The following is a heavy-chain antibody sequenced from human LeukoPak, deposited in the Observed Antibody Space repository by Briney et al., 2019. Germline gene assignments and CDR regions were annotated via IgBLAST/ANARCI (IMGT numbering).Heavy chain of an antibody. CDR2: ISGSGGTT. CDR3: AKGDCTNGVCPAIFDY. CDR1: GFTFGIYA. Sequence: GGSLRLSCAASGFTFGIYAMSWVRQAPGKGLEWVSTISGSGGTTYYADSVKGRFTISRDNSKNTLYLQMNSLRAEDTAVYFCAKGDCTNGVCPAIFDYWGQGTLVTVSS. J-gene: IGHJ4*02. V-gene: IGHV3-23*01. D-gene: IGHD2-8*01.